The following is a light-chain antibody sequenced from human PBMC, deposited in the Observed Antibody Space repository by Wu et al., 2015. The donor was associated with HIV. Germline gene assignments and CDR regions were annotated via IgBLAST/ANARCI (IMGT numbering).Light chain of an antibody. J-gene: IGKJ3*01. V-gene: IGKV3D-15*01. CDR3: QHYGDSQFT. Sequence: EIVMTQSPATLSVSPGERATLSCRASQSVSSYLAWYQQKAGQAPRLLIYGASSKATGIPDRFSGYMSAATDFTLAIFRLQPEDSAVYFCQHYGDSQFTFGRGTKVEI. CDR1: QSVSSY. CDR2: GAS.